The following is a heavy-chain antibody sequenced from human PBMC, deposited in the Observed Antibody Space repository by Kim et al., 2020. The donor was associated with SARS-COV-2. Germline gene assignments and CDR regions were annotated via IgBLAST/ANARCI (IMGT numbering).Heavy chain of an antibody. CDR1: GFTFSSYA. Sequence: GGSLRLSCAASGFTFSSYAMHWVRQAPGKGLEWVAVISYDGSNKYYADSVKGRFTISRDNSKNTLYLQMNSLRAEDTAVYYCARDGLLAADPCGYFDYLGQGTLVTVSS. J-gene: IGHJ4*02. CDR3: ARDGLLAADPCGYFDY. D-gene: IGHD6-13*01. V-gene: IGHV3-30*04. CDR2: ISYDGSNK.